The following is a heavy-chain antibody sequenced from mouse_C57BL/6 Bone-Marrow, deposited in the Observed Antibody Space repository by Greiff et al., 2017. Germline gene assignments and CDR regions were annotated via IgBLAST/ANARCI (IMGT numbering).Heavy chain of an antibody. CDR3: ATSYYSNLMDY. V-gene: IGHV1-55*01. Sequence: QVQLKQPGAELVKPGASVKMSCKASGYTFTSYWITWVKQRPGQGLEWIGDIYPGSGSTNYNEKFKSKATLTVDTSSSTAYMQLSSLTSEDSAVYYCATSYYSNLMDYWGQGTSVTVSS. D-gene: IGHD2-5*01. CDR2: IYPGSGST. J-gene: IGHJ4*01. CDR1: GYTFTSYW.